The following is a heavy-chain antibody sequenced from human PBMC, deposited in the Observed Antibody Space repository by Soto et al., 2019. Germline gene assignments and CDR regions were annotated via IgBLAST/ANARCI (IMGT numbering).Heavy chain of an antibody. V-gene: IGHV3-23*01. CDR3: AEGKGEAIFGVDEQYYFDP. Sequence: PGGSLRLSCAASGFTFSSYAMSWVRQAPGKGLEWVSAISGSGGSTYYADSVKGRFTISRDNSKNTLYLQMNSLRAEDTAVYYCAEGKGEAIFGVDEQYYFDPWGQGTLVTVSS. J-gene: IGHJ4*02. CDR1: GFTFSSYA. CDR2: ISGSGGST. D-gene: IGHD3-3*01.